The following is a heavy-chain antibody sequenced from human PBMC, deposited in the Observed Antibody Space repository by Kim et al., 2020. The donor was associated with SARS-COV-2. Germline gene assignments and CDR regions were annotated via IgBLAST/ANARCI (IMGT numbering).Heavy chain of an antibody. D-gene: IGHD4-4*01. Sequence: LKRRVTISVDTSKNQFSLKLSSVTAADTAVYYCARNCYSKDYYYYGMDVWGQGTTVTVSS. J-gene: IGHJ6*02. CDR3: ARNCYSKDYYYYGMDV. V-gene: IGHV4-34*01.